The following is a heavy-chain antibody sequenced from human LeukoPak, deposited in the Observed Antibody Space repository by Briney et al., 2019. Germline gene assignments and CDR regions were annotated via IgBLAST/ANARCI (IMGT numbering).Heavy chain of an antibody. CDR1: GFVFTTYW. V-gene: IGHV3-7*01. CDR3: ASGRHDFLH. J-gene: IGHJ4*02. CDR2: INLDGTEE. Sequence: GGSLRFSCAASGFVFTTYWMTWVRQVLGKGLEWVANINLDGTEEHYVDSSLKGRFTISRDNAKNSLYLQMTSLRVEDTAVYYCASGRHDFLHWGQGTLVTVSS. D-gene: IGHD3/OR15-3a*01.